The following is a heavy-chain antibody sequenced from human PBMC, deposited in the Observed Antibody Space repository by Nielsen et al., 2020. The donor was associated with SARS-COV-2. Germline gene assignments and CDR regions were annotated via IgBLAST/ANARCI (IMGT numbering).Heavy chain of an antibody. CDR2: ISSSSSYI. J-gene: IGHJ3*02. V-gene: IGHV3-21*01. CDR3: ARWWQQLTLPGTDAFDI. CDR1: GFTFSSYS. Sequence: GGSLRLSCAASGFTFSSYSMNWVRQAPGKGLEWVSSISSSSSYIYYADSVKGRFTISRDNAKNSLYLQMNSLRAEDTAVYYCARWWQQLTLPGTDAFDIWGQGTMVTVSS. D-gene: IGHD6-13*01.